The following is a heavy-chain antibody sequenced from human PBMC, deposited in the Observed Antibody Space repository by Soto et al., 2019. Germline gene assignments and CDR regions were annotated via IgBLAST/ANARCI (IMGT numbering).Heavy chain of an antibody. V-gene: IGHV1-46*01. CDR3: ARGGRIVDTGIGYYYYHAMDV. Sequence: ASVKVSCKASGYTFSSYYIHWVRQAPGQGLEWMGIFNPTGDTASYAQKLQGRVTMTRDTSTGTAYMELGSLRSEDTAVYYCARGGRIVDTGIGYYYYHAMDVWGQGTTVTVSS. J-gene: IGHJ6*02. D-gene: IGHD5-18*01. CDR1: GYTFSSYY. CDR2: FNPTGDTA.